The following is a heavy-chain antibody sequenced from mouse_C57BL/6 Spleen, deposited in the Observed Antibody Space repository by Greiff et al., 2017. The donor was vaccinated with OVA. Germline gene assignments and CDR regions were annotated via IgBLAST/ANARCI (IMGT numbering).Heavy chain of an antibody. Sequence: QVQLKQPGTELVKPGASVKLSCKASGYTFTSYWMHWVKQRPGQGLEWIGNINPSNGGTNYNEKFKSKATLTVDKSSSTAYMQLSSLTSEDSAVYDCASDDYDGWYFDVWGTGTTVTVSS. V-gene: IGHV1-53*01. D-gene: IGHD2-4*01. CDR3: ASDDYDGWYFDV. CDR2: INPSNGGT. CDR1: GYTFTSYW. J-gene: IGHJ1*03.